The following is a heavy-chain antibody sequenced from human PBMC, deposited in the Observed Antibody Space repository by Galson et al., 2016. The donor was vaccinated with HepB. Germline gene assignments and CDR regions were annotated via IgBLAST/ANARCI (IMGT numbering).Heavy chain of an antibody. Sequence: SVKVSCKASGGTFSSYAFSWVRQAPGQGLEWMGRIVPIIGMSNYAQKFQGRVTITADKSTSTVYMELSSLRSEDTAVYYCARDAVAVAGTLHFYFYGMDVWGQGTTVTVSS. CDR2: IVPIIGMS. J-gene: IGHJ6*02. V-gene: IGHV1-69*04. D-gene: IGHD6-19*01. CDR1: GGTFSSYA. CDR3: ARDAVAVAGTLHFYFYGMDV.